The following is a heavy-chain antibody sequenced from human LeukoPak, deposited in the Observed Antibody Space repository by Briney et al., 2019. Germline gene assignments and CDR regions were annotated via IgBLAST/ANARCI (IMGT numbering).Heavy chain of an antibody. D-gene: IGHD6-13*01. CDR3: ARGPGGWYSSSWYSGWFDP. Sequence: PGGSLRLSCVASGFTFSSYAMHWVRQAPGKGLEWVAVISYDGSNKYYADSVKGRFTISRDNSKNTLYLQMNSLRAEDTAVYYCARGPGGWYSSSWYSGWFDPWGQGTLVTVSS. CDR1: GFTFSSYA. CDR2: ISYDGSNK. V-gene: IGHV3-30-3*01. J-gene: IGHJ5*02.